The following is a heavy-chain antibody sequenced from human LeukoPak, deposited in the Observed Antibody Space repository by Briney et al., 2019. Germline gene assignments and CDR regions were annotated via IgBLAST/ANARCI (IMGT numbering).Heavy chain of an antibody. CDR2: INPNSGGT. Sequence: ASVKVSCKASGYTFTGYYIHWVRQAPGQGLGWRGWINPNSGGTTYEQKFQGRVTMTRDTSISTAYMELSRLRSDDTAVYYCAILPSTYYYYYYMDVWGKGTTVTVSS. CDR3: AILPSTYYYYYYMDV. CDR1: GYTFTGYY. V-gene: IGHV1-2*02. D-gene: IGHD5/OR15-5a*01. J-gene: IGHJ6*03.